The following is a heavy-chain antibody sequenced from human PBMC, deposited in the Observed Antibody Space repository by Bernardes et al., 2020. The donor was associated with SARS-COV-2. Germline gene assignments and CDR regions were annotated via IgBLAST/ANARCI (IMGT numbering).Heavy chain of an antibody. D-gene: IGHD4-17*01. Sequence: GGSLRLSCAASGFTFSSYGMHWVRQAPGKGLEWVAVIWYDGSNKYYADSVKGRFTISRDNSKNTLYLQMNSLRAEDTAVYYCAKGMYGDYGVVDYWGQGTLVTVSS. V-gene: IGHV3-30*02. CDR2: IWYDGSNK. CDR1: GFTFSSYG. J-gene: IGHJ4*02. CDR3: AKGMYGDYGVVDY.